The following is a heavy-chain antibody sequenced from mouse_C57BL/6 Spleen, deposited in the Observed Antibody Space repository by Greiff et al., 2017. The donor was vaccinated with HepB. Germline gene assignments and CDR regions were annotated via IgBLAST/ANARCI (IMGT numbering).Heavy chain of an antibody. CDR3: APGDGGAMDY. D-gene: IGHD2-3*01. CDR2: INPNNGGT. V-gene: IGHV1-26*01. Sequence: EVQLQQSGPELVKPGASVKISCKASGYTFTDYYMNWVKQSHGKSLEWIGDINPNNGGTSYNQKFKGKATLTVDKSSSTAYMELRSLTSEDSAVYYCAPGDGGAMDYWGQGTSVTVSS. CDR1: GYTFTDYY. J-gene: IGHJ4*01.